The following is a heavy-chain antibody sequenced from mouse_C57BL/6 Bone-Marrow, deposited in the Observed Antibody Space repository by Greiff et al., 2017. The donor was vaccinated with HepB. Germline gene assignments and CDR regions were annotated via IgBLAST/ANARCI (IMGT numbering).Heavy chain of an antibody. CDR3: ARKDSGV. V-gene: IGHV2-2*01. CDR2: IWRGGST. CDR1: GFSLTSYG. D-gene: IGHD3-1*01. J-gene: IGHJ1*03. Sequence: QVQLQQSGPGLVQPSQCLSITCTVSGFSLTSYGVHWVRQSPGKGLEWLGVIWRGGSTDDNAAFISRLSTSKDNSKCQVFSKMNSLQADDTAIYYCARKDSGVWGTGTTVTVSS.